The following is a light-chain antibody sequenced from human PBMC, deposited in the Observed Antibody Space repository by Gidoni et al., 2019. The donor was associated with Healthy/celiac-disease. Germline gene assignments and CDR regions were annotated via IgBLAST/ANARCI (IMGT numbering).Light chain of an antibody. V-gene: IGKV1-27*01. CDR1: QGISNY. CDR3: QKYNSAPPGA. Sequence: DIQMTQSPSSLSASVGDRVTITCRPSQGISNYLAWYQQKPGKVPKLLIYAASTLRSGVPSRFSGSGSATDFTLTISSLQPEDVATYYCQKYNSAPPGAFGQXTKVEIK. J-gene: IGKJ1*01. CDR2: AAS.